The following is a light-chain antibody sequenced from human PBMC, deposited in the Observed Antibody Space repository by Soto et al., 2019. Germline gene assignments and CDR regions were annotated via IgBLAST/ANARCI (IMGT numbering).Light chain of an antibody. J-gene: IGLJ2*01. V-gene: IGLV1-44*01. Sequence: QSVLTQPPSASGTPGQRVTISCSGSSSNIGSNTVNWYQQLSGTAPKLLIYSNNQRPSGVPDRFSGSKSGTSASLAISGLQSEDEADYYCAAWDDSLNGPHVVFGGGTKLTVL. CDR2: SNN. CDR1: SSNIGSNT. CDR3: AAWDDSLNGPHVV.